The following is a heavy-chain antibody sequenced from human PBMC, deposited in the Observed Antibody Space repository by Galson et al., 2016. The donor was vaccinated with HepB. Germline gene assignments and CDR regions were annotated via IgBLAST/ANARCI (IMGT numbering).Heavy chain of an antibody. J-gene: IGHJ4*01. CDR2: LAYDGSNK. V-gene: IGHV3-30*18. D-gene: IGHD3-10*01. CDR1: GFTFRNYG. Sequence: SLRLSCAGSGFTFRNYGMHWVRQAPGKGLEWLGVLAYDGSNKNDADFVKGRFTISRDNFKNTLYLQMNSLKAEDTDVYYFAKAALPYYGSGSSPFDYWGHGILVTVSS. CDR3: AKAALPYYGSGSSPFDY.